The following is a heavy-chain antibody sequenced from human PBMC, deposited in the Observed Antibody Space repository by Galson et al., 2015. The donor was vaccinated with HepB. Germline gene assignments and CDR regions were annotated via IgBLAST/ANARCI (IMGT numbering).Heavy chain of an antibody. CDR2: ISGYNGHT. Sequence: SVKVSCKASGYTFTSYVISWVRQAPGQGLEWLGRISGYNGHTNYAQNLQNKGTMTTDPSTSTAYLELRRLKSDDTAIYYCARGGTGSDYWGQGTLVTVSS. D-gene: IGHD6-19*01. J-gene: IGHJ4*02. V-gene: IGHV1-18*04. CDR3: ARGGTGSDY. CDR1: GYTFTSYV.